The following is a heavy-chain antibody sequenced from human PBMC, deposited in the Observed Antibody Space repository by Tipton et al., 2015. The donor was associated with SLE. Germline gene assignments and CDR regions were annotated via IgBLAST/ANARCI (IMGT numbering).Heavy chain of an antibody. CDR1: SGSISSSSYY. CDR2: IYYSGST. V-gene: IGHV4-39*07. J-gene: IGHJ4*02. D-gene: IGHD2-21*01. CDR3: ARLRVISYYFVY. Sequence: TLSLTCTVPSGSISSSSYYWGWIRQPPGKGLEWIGSIYYSGSTYYNPSLKSRVTISVDTSKNQFSLKLSSVTAADTAVYYCARLRVISYYFVYWGQGTLVTVSS.